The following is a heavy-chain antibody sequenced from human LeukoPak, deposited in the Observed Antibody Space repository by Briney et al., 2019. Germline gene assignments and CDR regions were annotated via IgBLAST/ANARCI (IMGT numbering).Heavy chain of an antibody. Sequence: SETLSLTCTVSGGSISSGSYYWSWIRQPAGKGLEWIGRIYTSGSTNYNPSLKSRVTISVDTSKNQFSLKLSSVTAADTAIYYCARSVLGIDGTFDSWGQGTLVTVSS. CDR3: ARSVLGIDGTFDS. CDR2: IYTSGST. J-gene: IGHJ4*02. D-gene: IGHD1-14*01. V-gene: IGHV4-61*02. CDR1: GGSISSGSYY.